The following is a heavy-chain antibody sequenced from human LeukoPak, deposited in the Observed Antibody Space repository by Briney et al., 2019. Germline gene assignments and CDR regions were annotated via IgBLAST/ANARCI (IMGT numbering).Heavy chain of an antibody. CDR3: ARSSSWYVYGY. CDR2: ISSSSSYI. CDR1: GLTFNNGW. V-gene: IGHV3-21*01. D-gene: IGHD6-13*01. J-gene: IGHJ4*02. Sequence: GGSLRLSCAASGLTFNNGWMTWVRQAPGKGLEWVSSISSSSSYIYYADSVKGRFTISRDNAKNSLYLQMNSLRAEDTAVYYCARSSSWYVYGYWGQGTLVTVSS.